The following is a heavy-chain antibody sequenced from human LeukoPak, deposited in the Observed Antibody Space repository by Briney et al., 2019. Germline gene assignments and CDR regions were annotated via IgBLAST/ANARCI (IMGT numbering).Heavy chain of an antibody. Sequence: GGSLRLSCAASGFTFSNAWMSWVRQAPGKGPEWVGRIKSKTDGGTTDYAAPVKGRFTISRDDSKNTLYLQMNSLKTEDTAVYYCTTDWDSGSYIFSYWGQGTLVTVSS. CDR1: GFTFSNAW. V-gene: IGHV3-15*01. CDR2: IKSKTDGGTT. D-gene: IGHD1-26*01. CDR3: TTDWDSGSYIFSY. J-gene: IGHJ4*02.